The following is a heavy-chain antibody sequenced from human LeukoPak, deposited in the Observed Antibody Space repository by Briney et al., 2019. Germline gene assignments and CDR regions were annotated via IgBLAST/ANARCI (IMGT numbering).Heavy chain of an antibody. CDR3: VRDYYGSGDY. CDR2: IKEDGSEK. CDR1: GFTFSLYW. Sequence: GALRLSFAASGFTFSLYWMSWVRQAPGKGLEWVADIKEDGSEKCYVDSVKGRFTISRDNAKNSLFLQMNSLRAEDTAVYYCVRDYYGSGDYWGQGTLVTVSS. V-gene: IGHV3-7*04. J-gene: IGHJ4*02. D-gene: IGHD3-10*01.